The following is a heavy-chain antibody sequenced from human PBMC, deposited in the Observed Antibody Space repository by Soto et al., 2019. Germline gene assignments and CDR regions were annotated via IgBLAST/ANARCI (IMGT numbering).Heavy chain of an antibody. D-gene: IGHD6-19*01. CDR2: ISAYNGNT. Sequence: GASVKVSCKASGYTFTSYGISWVRQAPGQGLEWMGWISAYNGNTNYAQKLQGRVTMTTDTSTSTAYMELRSLRSDDTAVYYCARTAKKAVAGIWFDPWGQGTLVTVPQ. CDR3: ARTAKKAVAGIWFDP. V-gene: IGHV1-18*01. J-gene: IGHJ5*02. CDR1: GYTFTSYG.